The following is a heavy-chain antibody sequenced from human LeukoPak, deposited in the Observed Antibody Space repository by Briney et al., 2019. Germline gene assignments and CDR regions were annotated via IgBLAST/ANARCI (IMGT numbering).Heavy chain of an antibody. Sequence: GASVKVSCKASGYTFSDYYMHWVRQAPGQGLESMGWINSNSGARNYAPKFQGRVTFSRDNSISTAYMELSSLRSDDTAIYYCARGRGGATTGFDHWGQGTPVTVSS. CDR3: ARGRGGATTGFDH. D-gene: IGHD1-26*01. CDR1: GYTFSDYY. CDR2: INSNSGAR. V-gene: IGHV1-2*02. J-gene: IGHJ4*02.